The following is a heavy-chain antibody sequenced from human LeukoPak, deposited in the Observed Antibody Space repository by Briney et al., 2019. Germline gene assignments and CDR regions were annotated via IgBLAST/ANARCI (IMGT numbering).Heavy chain of an antibody. D-gene: IGHD3-10*01. CDR1: GGSISSYY. Sequence: PLETLSLTCTVSGGSISSYYWSWIRQPAGKGLEWIGRIYTSGSTNYNPSLKSRVTMSVDTSKNQFSLKLSSVTAADTAVYYCARDTYYYGSGSYYFDYWGQGTLVTVSS. V-gene: IGHV4-4*07. CDR2: IYTSGST. CDR3: ARDTYYYGSGSYYFDY. J-gene: IGHJ4*02.